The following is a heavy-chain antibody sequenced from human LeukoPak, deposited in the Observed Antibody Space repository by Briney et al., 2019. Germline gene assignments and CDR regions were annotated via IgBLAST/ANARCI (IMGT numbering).Heavy chain of an antibody. Sequence: ASVKVSCKASGYTFTSYDINWVPQATGQGLEWMGWMNPNSGNTGYAQKFQGRVTITRNTSISTAYMELSSLRSEDTAVYYCTREDSSALQEYWGQGTLVTVSS. CDR1: GYTFTSYD. D-gene: IGHD3-22*01. J-gene: IGHJ4*02. CDR3: TREDSSALQEY. CDR2: MNPNSGNT. V-gene: IGHV1-8*03.